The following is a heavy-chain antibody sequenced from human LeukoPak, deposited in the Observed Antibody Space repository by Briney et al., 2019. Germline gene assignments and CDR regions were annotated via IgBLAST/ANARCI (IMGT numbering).Heavy chain of an antibody. Sequence: PSETLSPTWLVDTRSLASFCSGCIRQPPGKGLEWIGEINHSGSTNYNPSLKSRVTISVDTSKYQFSLNMRSGTAVDTAVSYCARVRSITAAGTLDYWGQGSLVTVSS. V-gene: IGHV4-34*01. CDR1: TRSLASFC. D-gene: IGHD6-13*01. J-gene: IGHJ4*02. CDR3: ARVRSITAAGTLDY. CDR2: INHSGST.